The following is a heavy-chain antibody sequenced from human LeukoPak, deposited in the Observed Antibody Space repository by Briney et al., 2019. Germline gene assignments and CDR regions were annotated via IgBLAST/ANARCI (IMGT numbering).Heavy chain of an antibody. CDR3: ARDYGSGSYLRTGASYYYYGMDV. J-gene: IGHJ6*04. CDR1: GYTFTSYY. V-gene: IGHV1-46*01. Sequence: ASVKVSCKASGYTFTSYYMHWVRQAPGQGLEWMGIINPSGGSTSYAQKFQGRVTMTRDTSTSTVYMELSSLRAEDTAVYYCARDYGSGSYLRTGASYYYYGMDVWGKGTTVTVSS. D-gene: IGHD3-10*01. CDR2: INPSGGST.